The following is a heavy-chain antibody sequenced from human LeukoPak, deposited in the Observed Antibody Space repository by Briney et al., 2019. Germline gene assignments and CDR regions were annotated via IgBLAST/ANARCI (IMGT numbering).Heavy chain of an antibody. CDR3: ARTENIVVVGDY. CDR2: ISAYNGNT. J-gene: IGHJ4*02. CDR1: GYTFTSYG. V-gene: IGHV1-18*01. D-gene: IGHD2-21*01. Sequence: ASVKVSCKASGYTFTSYGISWVRQAPGQGVEWMGWISAYNGNTNYAQKLQGRVTMTTDTSTSTAYMELRSLRSDDTAVYYCARTENIVVVGDYWGQGTLVTVSS.